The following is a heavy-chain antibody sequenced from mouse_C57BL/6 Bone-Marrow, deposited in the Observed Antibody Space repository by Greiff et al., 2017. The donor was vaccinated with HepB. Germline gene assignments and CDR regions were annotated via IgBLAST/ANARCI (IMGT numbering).Heavy chain of an antibody. V-gene: IGHV2-2*01. D-gene: IGHD1-1*01. J-gene: IGHJ4*01. CDR2: IWSGGST. Sequence: VQLQESGPGLVQPSQSLSITCTVSGFSLTSYGVHWVRQSPGKGLEWLGVIWSGGSTDYNAAFISRLSISKDNSKSQVFFKMNSLQADDTAIYYCAREHYYGSSYVYAMDYWGQGTSVTVSS. CDR1: GFSLTSYG. CDR3: AREHYYGSSYVYAMDY.